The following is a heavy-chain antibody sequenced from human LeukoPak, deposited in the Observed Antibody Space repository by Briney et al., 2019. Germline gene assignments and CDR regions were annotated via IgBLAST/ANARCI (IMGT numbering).Heavy chain of an antibody. CDR2: ISSSGGST. D-gene: IGHD5/OR15-5a*01. J-gene: IGHJ6*03. CDR3: AKDLRFYYYMDV. V-gene: IGHV3-23*01. CDR1: GFTFSSYA. Sequence: GGSLRLSCAASGFTFSSYAMSWVRQAPGKGLEWVSAISSSGGSTYYADSVKGRFTISRDNSKNTLYLQMNSLRAEDTAVYYCAKDLRFYYYMDVWGKGTTATVSS.